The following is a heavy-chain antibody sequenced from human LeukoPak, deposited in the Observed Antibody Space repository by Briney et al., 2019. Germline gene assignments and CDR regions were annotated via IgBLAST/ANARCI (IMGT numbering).Heavy chain of an antibody. V-gene: IGHV4-4*07. CDR3: ARESRRSYCNEY. D-gene: IGHD3-10*01. Sequence: PSETLSLTCTDSGGSVSSSYWSWIRQPAGKGLEWIGRIYSSGSTNYNPSLKSRVTMSVDTSKNQFSLKLNSVTAADTAVYYCARESRRSYCNEYWGQGALVTVSS. CDR1: GGSVSSSY. J-gene: IGHJ4*02. CDR2: IYSSGST.